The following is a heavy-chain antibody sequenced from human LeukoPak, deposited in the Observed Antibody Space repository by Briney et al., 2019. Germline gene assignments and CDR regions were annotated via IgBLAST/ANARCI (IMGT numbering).Heavy chain of an antibody. Sequence: SETLSLTCAASGGSISSSNWWSWVRQPPGKGLEWIGEIYHSGSTNYNPSLKSRVTISVDKSKNQSSLKLSSVTAADTAVYYCARGQTVPAATDYYYYGMDVWGKGTTVTVSS. CDR1: GGSISSSNW. CDR3: ARGQTVPAATDYYYYGMDV. D-gene: IGHD2-2*01. CDR2: IYHSGST. V-gene: IGHV4-4*02. J-gene: IGHJ6*04.